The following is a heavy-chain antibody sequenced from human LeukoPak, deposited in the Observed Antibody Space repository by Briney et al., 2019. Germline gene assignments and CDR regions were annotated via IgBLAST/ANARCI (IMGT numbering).Heavy chain of an antibody. V-gene: IGHV3-21*01. CDR1: GFTFNRYN. J-gene: IGHJ2*01. D-gene: IGHD3-10*01. Sequence: GGSLRLSCAASGFTFNRYNMNWVRRAPGKGLEWVSSISTSSSYIYYADSVKGRFTISRDNAKNTLYLQMNSLRAEDTAVYYCARSTRGGFGETRYFDLWGRGTLVTVSS. CDR3: ARSTRGGFGETRYFDL. CDR2: ISTSSSYI.